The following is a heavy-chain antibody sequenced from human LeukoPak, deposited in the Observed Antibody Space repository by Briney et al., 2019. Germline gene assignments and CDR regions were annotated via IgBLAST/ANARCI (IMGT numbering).Heavy chain of an antibody. CDR3: GREARAPRN. V-gene: IGHV3-11*01. J-gene: IGHJ4*02. Sequence: GGSLSLSCAASGLTFSDSYTTCTRHAPGKTREWVSYISTSGSTITAVSVKGLFTIPRDNAKTPLNLQTNHLTAEDTAAYYCGREARAPRNWGQGALVTVSS. CDR1: GLTFSDSY. CDR2: ISTSGSTI.